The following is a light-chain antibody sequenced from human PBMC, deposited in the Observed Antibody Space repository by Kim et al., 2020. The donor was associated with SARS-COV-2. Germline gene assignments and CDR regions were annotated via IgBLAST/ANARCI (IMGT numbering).Light chain of an antibody. CDR3: QQYKTYPWT. CDR1: PSIDTW. Sequence: GDRVTITCRASPSIDTWLAWYQQKPGKAPKLLIDDASSLESGVPSRFSGGGSAAEFTLTITSLQPDDFATYFCQQYKTYPWTFGQGTKVDIK. V-gene: IGKV1-5*01. J-gene: IGKJ1*01. CDR2: DAS.